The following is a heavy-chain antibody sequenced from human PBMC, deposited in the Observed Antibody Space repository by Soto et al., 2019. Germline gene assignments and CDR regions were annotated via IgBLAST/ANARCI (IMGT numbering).Heavy chain of an antibody. CDR2: IWYDGSNK. J-gene: IGHJ4*02. Sequence: QVQLVESGGGVVQPGRSLRLSCTASGFTFSSYGVHWVRQAPGTGLEWVAVIWYDGSNKYYADSVKGRFTISRDNSKNTLYLQMNSLRAEDTAVYYCARDLDTAMVTGDYWGQGTLVTVSS. CDR1: GFTFSSYG. D-gene: IGHD5-18*01. CDR3: ARDLDTAMVTGDY. V-gene: IGHV3-33*01.